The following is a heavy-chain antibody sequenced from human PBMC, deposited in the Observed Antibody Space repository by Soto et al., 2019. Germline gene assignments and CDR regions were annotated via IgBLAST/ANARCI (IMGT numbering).Heavy chain of an antibody. D-gene: IGHD1-26*01. J-gene: IGHJ4*02. CDR3: ARDGVAGATLFTLDY. CDR1: GYTFTSYY. CDR2: INPSDSST. V-gene: IGHV1-46*01. Sequence: QVQLVQSGAEVQKPGASVKVSCKASGYTFTSYYIHWVRQAPGQGLEWIGLINPSDSSTNYAQRFQGRVTLTRDTSTTTVYMELSSLRSEDTAVDHCARDGVAGATLFTLDYWGQGTLVTVSS.